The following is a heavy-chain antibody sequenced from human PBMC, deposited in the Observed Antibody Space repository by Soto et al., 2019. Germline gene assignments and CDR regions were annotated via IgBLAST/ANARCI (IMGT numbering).Heavy chain of an antibody. V-gene: IGHV3-30-3*01. J-gene: IGHJ6*02. CDR3: ARDSSTIFTHFSGMDV. D-gene: IGHD3-3*01. Sequence: QVQLVESGGGVVQPGRSLRLSCAASGFTFSSYAMHWVRQAPGKGLEWVAVISYDGSNKYYADSVKGRFTISRDNSKNTLYLQMNSLRAEDTAVYYCARDSSTIFTHFSGMDVWGQGTTVTVSS. CDR2: ISYDGSNK. CDR1: GFTFSSYA.